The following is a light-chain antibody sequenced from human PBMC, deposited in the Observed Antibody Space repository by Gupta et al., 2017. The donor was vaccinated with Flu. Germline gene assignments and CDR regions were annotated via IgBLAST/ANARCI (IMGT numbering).Light chain of an antibody. CDR2: DVS. Sequence: QSALPQPASVSGSPGPSITISCTGTTSDGGGYNSVSWYQQRPGTAPKLMIYDVSNRPSGISNRFSGSKSGNTASRTISGLQAEDEADYYCSSYTSGSTLVVAFGGGTKLTVL. CDR3: SSYTSGSTLVVA. CDR1: TSDGGGYNS. V-gene: IGLV2-14*01. J-gene: IGLJ2*01.